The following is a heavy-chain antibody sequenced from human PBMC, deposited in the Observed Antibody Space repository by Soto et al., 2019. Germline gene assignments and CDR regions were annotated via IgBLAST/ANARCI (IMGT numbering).Heavy chain of an antibody. CDR3: ARTETGDY. CDR2: INPNSGGT. V-gene: IGHV1-2*02. CDR1: GYTFSDHY. J-gene: IGHJ4*02. D-gene: IGHD3-10*01. Sequence: QVQLVQSGAEVKKPGASVKVSCKASGYTFSDHYMHWVRQAPGQGLEWMGWINPNSGGTKYARKIQGRVTMTSDTSISTAYMELSRLTSDDPAVYYCARTETGDYWGQGTLVTVSS.